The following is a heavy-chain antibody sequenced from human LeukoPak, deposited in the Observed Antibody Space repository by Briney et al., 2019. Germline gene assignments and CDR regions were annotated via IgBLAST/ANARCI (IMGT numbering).Heavy chain of an antibody. V-gene: IGHV4-59*08. CDR2: IYYSGNT. CDR3: ATAVSGTLSAAFDI. Sequence: PLETLSLTCNVSGGSLSSYYWSWIRQPPGKGLEWIGYIYYSGNTNYKPSLKSRVTISVDTSKNQFSLKLSSVTAADTAVYYCATAVSGTLSAAFDIWGQGTMVTVSS. J-gene: IGHJ3*02. D-gene: IGHD6-19*01. CDR1: GGSLSSYY.